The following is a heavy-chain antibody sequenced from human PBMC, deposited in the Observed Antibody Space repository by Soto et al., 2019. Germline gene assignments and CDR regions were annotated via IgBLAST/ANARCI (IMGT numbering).Heavy chain of an antibody. J-gene: IGHJ4*02. CDR3: ARGPSADKIDY. V-gene: IGHV4-30-4*01. D-gene: IGHD3-3*01. CDR1: GDSISSGCF. CDR2: TYNSGTT. Sequence: QVQLQESGPGLVEPSQTLSLTCTVSGDSISSGCFWSWIRQSPGKGLEWIGHTYNSGTTYNNPSLRSRGTISIDTSRNQFSLRLTSVTAADTAVYYCARGPSADKIDYWGQGTLVTVSS.